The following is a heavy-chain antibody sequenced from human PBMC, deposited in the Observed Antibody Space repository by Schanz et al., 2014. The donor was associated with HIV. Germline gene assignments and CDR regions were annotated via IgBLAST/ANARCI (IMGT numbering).Heavy chain of an antibody. D-gene: IGHD6-6*01. V-gene: IGHV3-33*08. Sequence: VQLVESGGGLVQPGGSLRLSCAASGFTFSSYSMNWVRQSPGKGLEWVAVIWYDGTNKYYADSVKGRFTISRDNSKKTLYLQMNSLRAEDTAVYYCANTEFPYSSSSDYYYGMDVWGQGTTVTVSS. CDR3: ANTEFPYSSSSDYYYGMDV. CDR2: IWYDGTNK. CDR1: GFTFSSYS. J-gene: IGHJ6*02.